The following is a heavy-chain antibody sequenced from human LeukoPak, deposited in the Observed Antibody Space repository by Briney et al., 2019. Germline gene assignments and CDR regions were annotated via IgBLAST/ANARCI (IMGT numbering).Heavy chain of an antibody. CDR1: VGSITSSTYY. J-gene: IGHJ6*02. Sequence: SETLSLTCSVSVGSITSSTYYWGWIRQHPGKGLEWIGYIYYSGSTYYNPSLKSRVTISVDTSKNQFSLKLSSVTAADTAVYYCAREPGERAAAGTSYYYGMDVWGQGTTVTVSS. V-gene: IGHV4-31*03. CDR3: AREPGERAAAGTSYYYGMDV. D-gene: IGHD6-13*01. CDR2: IYYSGST.